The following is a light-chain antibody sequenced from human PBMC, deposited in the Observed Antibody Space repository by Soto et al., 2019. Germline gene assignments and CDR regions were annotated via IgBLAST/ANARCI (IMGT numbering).Light chain of an antibody. CDR3: CSYTSRSTQV. V-gene: IGLV2-14*01. J-gene: IGLJ1*01. CDR2: EVS. CDR1: SSDVGGYKY. Sequence: QSALTQPASVSGSPGQSITISCTGTSSDVGGYKYVSWYQQHPGKAPKLMIYEVSNRPSGVSNRFSGSKSGNTASLTISGLQAEDEADYYCCSYTSRSTQVFGTGTKVTVL.